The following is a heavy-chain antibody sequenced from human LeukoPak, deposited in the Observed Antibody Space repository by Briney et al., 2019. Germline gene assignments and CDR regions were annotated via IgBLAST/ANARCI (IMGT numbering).Heavy chain of an antibody. CDR2: ISGSGGST. CDR1: GFTFSSYA. Sequence: QAGGSLRLSCAASGFTFSSYAMSWVRQAPGKGLEWVSAISGSGGSTYYADSVKGRFTISRDNSKNTLYLQMNSLRAEDTAVYYCAKVLSDSSGYGFGSFRRPYYFDYWGQGTLVTVSS. V-gene: IGHV3-23*01. CDR3: AKVLSDSSGYGFGSFRRPYYFDY. D-gene: IGHD3-22*01. J-gene: IGHJ4*02.